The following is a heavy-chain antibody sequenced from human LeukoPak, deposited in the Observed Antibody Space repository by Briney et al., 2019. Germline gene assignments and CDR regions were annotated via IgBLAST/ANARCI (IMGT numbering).Heavy chain of an antibody. J-gene: IGHJ5*02. V-gene: IGHV3-74*01. D-gene: IGHD4-11*01. CDR2: INSDGSNT. CDR3: ARLGDYSNAHWFDP. CDR1: GFAFSSHW. Sequence: GGSLRLSCAASGFAFSSHWMHWVRQVPGKGLVWLSRINSDGSNTIYADSVEGRFTISRDNVKNTLYLQMSSLRAEDTAVYYCARLGDYSNAHWFDPWGQGTLVTVSS.